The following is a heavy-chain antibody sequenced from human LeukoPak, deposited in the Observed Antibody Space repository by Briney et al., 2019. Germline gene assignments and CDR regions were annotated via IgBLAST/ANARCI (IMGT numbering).Heavy chain of an antibody. J-gene: IGHJ4*02. CDR3: ARLPAYCSSTSCYYDY. Sequence: PGGSLRLSCAVSGINFNSYWMNWVRQAPGKGLEWVSYISSASGSIYYADSVKGRFTISRDNAKNSLFLQMNSLRAEDTAVYYCARLPAYCSSTSCYYDYWGQGTLVTVSS. V-gene: IGHV3-48*04. CDR2: ISSASGSI. D-gene: IGHD2-2*01. CDR1: GINFNSYW.